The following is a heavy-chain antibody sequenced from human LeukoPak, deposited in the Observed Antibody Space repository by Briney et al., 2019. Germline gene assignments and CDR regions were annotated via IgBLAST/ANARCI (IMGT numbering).Heavy chain of an antibody. CDR2: IYASGST. Sequence: SETLSLTCTVSGGSISNYYWSWVRQPAGKGLEWIGRIYASGSTNYHPSLQSRVTISIDTSKNQFSLKLNSLTAADTAVYYCARATREAEEAYYFDYWGQGTLVTVSS. CDR1: GGSISNYY. CDR3: ARATREAEEAYYFDY. V-gene: IGHV4-4*07. D-gene: IGHD5-12*01. J-gene: IGHJ4*02.